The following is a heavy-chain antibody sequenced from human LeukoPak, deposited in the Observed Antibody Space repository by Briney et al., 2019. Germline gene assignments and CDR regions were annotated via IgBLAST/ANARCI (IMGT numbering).Heavy chain of an antibody. D-gene: IGHD6-19*01. CDR3: ARDLYGEQWLNPFDY. Sequence: GASVKVSRKASGYTFTSYYMHWVRQAPGQGLEWMGIINPSGGSTSYAQKFQGRVTMTRDTSTSTVYMELSSLRSEDTAVYYCARDLYGEQWLNPFDYWGQGTLVTVSS. CDR2: INPSGGST. V-gene: IGHV1-46*03. CDR1: GYTFTSYY. J-gene: IGHJ4*02.